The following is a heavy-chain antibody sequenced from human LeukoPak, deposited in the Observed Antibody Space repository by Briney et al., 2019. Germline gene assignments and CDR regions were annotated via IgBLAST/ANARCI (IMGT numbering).Heavy chain of an antibody. CDR1: GGSISSTNYY. V-gene: IGHV4-39*02. CDR2: IYYSGST. Sequence: PSETLSLTCTVSGGSISSTNYYWGWIRQPPGKGLEWIGSIYYSGSTYYNPSLKSRVTISVDTSKNHFSLKLSSVTAADTAVYYCARPGADYWGQGTLVTVSS. J-gene: IGHJ4*02. CDR3: ARPGADY.